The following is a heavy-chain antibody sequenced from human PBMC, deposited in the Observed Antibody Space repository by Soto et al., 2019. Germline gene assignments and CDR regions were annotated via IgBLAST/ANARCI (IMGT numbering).Heavy chain of an antibody. CDR1: GFTFSSYG. Sequence: GGSLRLSCAASGFTFSSYGMHWVRQAPGKGLEWVALIWYDGSNKFYADSVKGRFTISRDNSKNTLYLQMNSLRAEDTAVYYCARERSYYYDSSGSDGMDVWGQGTTVTVSS. CDR3: ARERSYYYDSSGSDGMDV. D-gene: IGHD3-22*01. J-gene: IGHJ6*02. V-gene: IGHV3-33*01. CDR2: IWYDGSNK.